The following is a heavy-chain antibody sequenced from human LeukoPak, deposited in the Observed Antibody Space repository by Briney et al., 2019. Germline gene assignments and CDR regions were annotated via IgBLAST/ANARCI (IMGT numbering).Heavy chain of an antibody. CDR2: ISWNSGSI. Sequence: GRSLRLSCAASGFTFDDYAMHWVRQAPGKGLEWVSGISWNSGSIGYADSVKGRFTISRDNAKTSLYLQMNSLRAEDTAVYYCARDGRTIAARPDYFDYWGQGTLVTVSS. CDR1: GFTFDDYA. J-gene: IGHJ4*02. V-gene: IGHV3-9*01. CDR3: ARDGRTIAARPDYFDY. D-gene: IGHD6-6*01.